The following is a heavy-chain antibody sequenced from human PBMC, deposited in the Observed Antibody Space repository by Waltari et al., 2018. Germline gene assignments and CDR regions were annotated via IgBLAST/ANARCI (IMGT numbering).Heavy chain of an antibody. J-gene: IGHJ3*02. CDR2: IYYSGST. V-gene: IGHV4-59*01. CDR3: ASYKGDAFDI. D-gene: IGHD1-1*01. Sequence: VSGGSISSYYWSWIRQPPGKGLEWIVDIYYSGSTNYNPSLTSRVTISVDTSKNQFSLKLSSVTAADTAVYYCASYKGDAFDIWGQGTMVTVSS. CDR1: GGSISSYY.